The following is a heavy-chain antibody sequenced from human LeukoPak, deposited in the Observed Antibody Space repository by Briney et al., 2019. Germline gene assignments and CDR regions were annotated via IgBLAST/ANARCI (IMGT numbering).Heavy chain of an antibody. CDR3: TPGYCTTTSCSHYSDY. V-gene: IGHV3-48*01. CDR2: ISTTSTTI. D-gene: IGHD2-2*01. Sequence: AGSLRLSCAASGFTFINYSMNWVRQAPGMGLEWVSYISTTSTTIYYADSVKGRFTISRDNAKNSLFLQMNSLRAEDTAVYYCTPGYCTTTSCSHYSDYWGQGTLVTVSS. CDR1: GFTFINYS. J-gene: IGHJ4*02.